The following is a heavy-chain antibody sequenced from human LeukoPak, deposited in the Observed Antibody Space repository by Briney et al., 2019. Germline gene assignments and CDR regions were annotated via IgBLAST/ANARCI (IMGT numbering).Heavy chain of an antibody. CDR1: GYTFTGYY. Sequence: ASVKVSCKASGYTFTGYYMHWVRQAPGQGLEWMGRINPNSGGTNYAQKFQGRVTMTRDTSISTAYMELSRLRSDDTAVYYCASFYYDSSGYGSFDYWGQGTLVTVSS. CDR2: INPNSGGT. J-gene: IGHJ4*02. CDR3: ASFYYDSSGYGSFDY. V-gene: IGHV1-2*06. D-gene: IGHD3-22*01.